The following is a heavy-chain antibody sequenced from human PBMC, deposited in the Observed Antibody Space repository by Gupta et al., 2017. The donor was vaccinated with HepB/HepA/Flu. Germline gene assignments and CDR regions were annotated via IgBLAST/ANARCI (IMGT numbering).Heavy chain of an antibody. CDR3: AKGVAPICGVAPSPY. Sequence: EVQLLESGGGLVQPGGSLSLPCAASGFTFSSYAMSWVRQAPGKGLEWVSAISGSGGSTYYADSVKGRFTISRDNSKNTLYLQMNSLRAEDTAVYYCAKGVAPICGVAPSPYWGQGTLVTVSS. CDR1: GFTFSSYA. CDR2: ISGSGGST. D-gene: IGHD3-3*01. J-gene: IGHJ4*02. V-gene: IGHV3-23*01.